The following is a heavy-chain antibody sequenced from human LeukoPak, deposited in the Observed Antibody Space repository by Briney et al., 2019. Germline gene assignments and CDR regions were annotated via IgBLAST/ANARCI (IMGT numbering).Heavy chain of an antibody. CDR2: ISYDGSNK. J-gene: IGHJ6*02. CDR1: GFTFSSYA. V-gene: IGHV3-30-3*01. CDR3: AKAQGLYYYSGLDV. Sequence: GRSLRLSCAASGFTFSSYAMHWVRQAPGKGLEWVAVISYDGSNKYYADSVKGRFTISRDNSKNTLYLQMNSLRAEDTAVYYCAKAQGLYYYSGLDVWGQGTTVTVSS.